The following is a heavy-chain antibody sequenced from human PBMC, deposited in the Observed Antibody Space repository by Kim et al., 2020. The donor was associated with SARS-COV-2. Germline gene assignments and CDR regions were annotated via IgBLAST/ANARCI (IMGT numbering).Heavy chain of an antibody. CDR2: ISSSSSYI. D-gene: IGHD4-17*01. J-gene: IGHJ6*02. V-gene: IGHV3-21*01. CDR1: GFTFSSYS. CDR3: ARVTVTGVYYYYGMDV. Sequence: GGSLRLSCAASGFTFSSYSMNWVRQAPGKGLEWVSSISSSSSYIYYADSVKGRFTISRDNAKNSLYLQMNSLRAEDTAVYYCARVTVTGVYYYYGMDVWGQGTTVTVSS.